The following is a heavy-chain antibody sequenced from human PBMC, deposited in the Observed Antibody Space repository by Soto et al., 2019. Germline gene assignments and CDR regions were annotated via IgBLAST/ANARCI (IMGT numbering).Heavy chain of an antibody. V-gene: IGHV2-70*04. Sequence: SGPTLVNPTQTLTLTCTFSGFSLGTTGMRVSWIRQPPGKALEWLARIDWDDDKFYSTSLKTSLTISKDTSKNQVVLRMTNMDPADTATYYCARTAGYYRGRQFDYWGQGTLVTVSS. D-gene: IGHD3-10*01. J-gene: IGHJ4*02. CDR1: GFSLGTTGMR. CDR3: ARTAGYYRGRQFDY. CDR2: IDWDDDK.